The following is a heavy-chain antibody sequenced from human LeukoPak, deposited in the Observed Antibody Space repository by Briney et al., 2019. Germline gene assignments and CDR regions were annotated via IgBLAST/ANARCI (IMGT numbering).Heavy chain of an antibody. CDR2: ISSSSSTI. Sequence: GGSLRLSCAASGFTFSSYSMKWVRQAPGKGLEWVSYISSSSSTIYYADSVKGRFTISRDNAKNSLYLQMNSLRAEDTAVYYCARGVVGATDYFDYWGQGTLVTVSS. D-gene: IGHD1-26*01. CDR1: GFTFSSYS. V-gene: IGHV3-48*01. CDR3: ARGVVGATDYFDY. J-gene: IGHJ4*02.